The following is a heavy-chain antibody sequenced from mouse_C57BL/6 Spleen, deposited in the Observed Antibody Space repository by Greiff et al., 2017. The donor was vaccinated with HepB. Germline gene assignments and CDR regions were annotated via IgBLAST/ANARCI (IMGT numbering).Heavy chain of an antibody. V-gene: IGHV1-81*01. CDR3: ARWDYGSLFDY. D-gene: IGHD1-1*01. CDR2: IYPRSGNT. CDR1: GYTFTSYG. Sequence: QVQLQQSGAELARPGASVKLSCKASGYTFTSYGISWVKQSTGQGLEWIGEIYPRSGNTYYNEKFKGKATLTADKSSSTAYMELRSLTSEDSAVYFCARWDYGSLFDYWGQGTTLTVSS. J-gene: IGHJ2*01.